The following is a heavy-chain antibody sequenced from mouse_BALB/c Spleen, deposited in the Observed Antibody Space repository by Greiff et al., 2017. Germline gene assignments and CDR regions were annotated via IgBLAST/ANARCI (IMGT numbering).Heavy chain of an antibody. V-gene: IGHV5-9-4*01. J-gene: IGHJ4*01. CDR3: ARRDYDVEDAMDY. D-gene: IGHD2-4*01. Sequence: EVMLVESGGGLVKPGGSLKLSCAASGFTFSSYAMSWVRQSPEKRLEWVAEISSGGSYTYYPDTVTGRFTISRDNAKNTLYLEMSSLRSEDTAMYYCARRDYDVEDAMDYWGQGTSVTVSS. CDR2: ISSGGSYT. CDR1: GFTFSSYA.